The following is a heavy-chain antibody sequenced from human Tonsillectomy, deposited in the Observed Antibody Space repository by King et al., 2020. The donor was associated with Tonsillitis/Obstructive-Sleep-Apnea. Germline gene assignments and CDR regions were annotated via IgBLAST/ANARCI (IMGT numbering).Heavy chain of an antibody. CDR3: VKGSSTARPYYFDF. J-gene: IGHJ4*02. CDR2: ISGGGGST. V-gene: IGHV3-23*04. CDR1: GFTFSSYS. Sequence: VQLVESGGGLEQPGGSLRLSCAASGFTFSSYSMSWVRQAPGKGLEWVSAISGGGGSTYYADSVKGRFTISSDNSKSTLSLQMNSLRAEDTAIYYCVKGSSTARPYYFDFWGQGTLVTVSS. D-gene: IGHD1-26*01.